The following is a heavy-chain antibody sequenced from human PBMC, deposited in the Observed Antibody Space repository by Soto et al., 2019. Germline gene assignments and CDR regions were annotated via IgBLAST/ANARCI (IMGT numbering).Heavy chain of an antibody. J-gene: IGHJ4*02. CDR3: ARVSDDYGDHLPYFDY. Sequence: VQLVESGGGLVKPGGSLRLSCAASGFTFSSYSMNWVRQAPGKGLEWVSSISSSSSYIYYADSVKGRFTISRDNAKNSLYLQMNSLRAEDTAVYYCARVSDDYGDHLPYFDYWGQGTLVTVSS. V-gene: IGHV3-21*01. D-gene: IGHD4-17*01. CDR2: ISSSSSYI. CDR1: GFTFSSYS.